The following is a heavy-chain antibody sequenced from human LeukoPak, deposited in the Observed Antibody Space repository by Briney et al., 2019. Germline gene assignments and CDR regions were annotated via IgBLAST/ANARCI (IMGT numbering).Heavy chain of an antibody. Sequence: GRSLRLSCAASGFTFSSYAMHWVRQTPGKGLEWVAVISYDGSNKYYADSVKGRFTTSRDNSKNTLYLQMNSLRAEDTAVYYCARGGYQGLRYFDPHEIFDYWGQGTLVTVSS. D-gene: IGHD3-9*01. V-gene: IGHV3-30*04. CDR1: GFTFSSYA. CDR2: ISYDGSNK. CDR3: ARGGYQGLRYFDPHEIFDY. J-gene: IGHJ4*02.